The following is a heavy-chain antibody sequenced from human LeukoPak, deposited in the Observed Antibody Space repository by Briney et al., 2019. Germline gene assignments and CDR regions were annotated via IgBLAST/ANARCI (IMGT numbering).Heavy chain of an antibody. J-gene: IGHJ4*02. CDR1: GGSISSSIW. V-gene: IGHV4-4*02. D-gene: IGHD3-10*01. CDR3: ARYRYYSRAGSFDY. Sequence: TSETLSLTCAVSGGSISSSIWWSWVRQPPGKGLEWIGEIYHSGSTNYNPSLKSRVTISVDKSKNQFSLKLSSVTAADTAVYYCARYRYYSRAGSFDYWGQGTLVTVSS. CDR2: IYHSGST.